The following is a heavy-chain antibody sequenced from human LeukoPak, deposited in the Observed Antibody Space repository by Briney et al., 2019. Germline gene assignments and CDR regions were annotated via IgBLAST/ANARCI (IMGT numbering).Heavy chain of an antibody. J-gene: IGHJ4*02. D-gene: IGHD3-10*01. V-gene: IGHV3-23*01. CDR3: ASFHYYGSGAYYLSY. Sequence: PGGSLLLSSAASGFTLSSYAMTGVRQAPGKGLEWVSDIGDSGATTYYADSVKGRFTISRDNSKNTLYLQMSSLRAEDTAVYFCASFHYYGSGAYYLSYWGQGTLVTVSS. CDR2: IGDSGATT. CDR1: GFTLSSYA.